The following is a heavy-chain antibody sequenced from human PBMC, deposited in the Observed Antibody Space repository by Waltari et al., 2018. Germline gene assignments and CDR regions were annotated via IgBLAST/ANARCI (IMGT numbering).Heavy chain of an antibody. CDR1: GGSMNGYF. CDR3: AREIYGGNSRPFDF. V-gene: IGHV4-59*01. J-gene: IGHJ4*02. D-gene: IGHD2-21*02. CDR2: IYYSGIT. Sequence: QVQLQESGPGLVKPSETLSLTCTVSGGSMNGYFWHWIRQPPGKGLEWIGYIYYSGITDYDPSLKSRVTISVDTSKNQFSLRLTSVTSADTAFYYCAREIYGGNSRPFDFWGQGALVTVSS.